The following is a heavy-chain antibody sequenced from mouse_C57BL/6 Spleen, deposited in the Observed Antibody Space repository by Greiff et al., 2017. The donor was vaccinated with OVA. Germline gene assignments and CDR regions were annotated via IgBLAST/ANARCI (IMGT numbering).Heavy chain of an antibody. CDR1: GYTFTSYW. CDR2: IDPSDSYT. Sequence: QVQLQQPGAELVKPGASVKLSCKASGYTFTSYWMQWVKQRPGQGLEWIGEIDPSDSYTNYNQKFKGKATLTVDTSSSTAYMQLSSLTSEDSAVYYCARGNYCGSSYFDYGGQGTTLTVSS. CDR3: ARGNYCGSSYFDY. V-gene: IGHV1-50*01. D-gene: IGHD1-1*01. J-gene: IGHJ2*01.